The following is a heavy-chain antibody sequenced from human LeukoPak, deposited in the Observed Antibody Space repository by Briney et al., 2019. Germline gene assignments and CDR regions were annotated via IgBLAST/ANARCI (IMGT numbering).Heavy chain of an antibody. V-gene: IGHV3-23*01. CDR3: ASRPRGSGSYYTDY. J-gene: IGHJ4*02. D-gene: IGHD3-10*01. CDR2: ISGSGGST. CDR1: GFTFSSYA. Sequence: GGSLRLSCAAPGFTFSSYAMSWVRQAPGKGLEWVSAISGSGGSTYYADSVKGRFTISRDNSKNTLYLQMNSLRAEDTAVYYCASRPRGSGSYYTDYWGQGTLVTVSS.